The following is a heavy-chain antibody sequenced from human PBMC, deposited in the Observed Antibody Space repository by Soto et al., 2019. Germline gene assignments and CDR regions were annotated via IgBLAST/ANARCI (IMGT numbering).Heavy chain of an antibody. Sequence: QVQLVQSGAEVKKPGASVKVSCKASGYTFTSYDINWVRQATGQGLEWMGWMNPNSGNTGYAQKFQGRVTMTRNTSISTAYMELSSLRSEDTAVYYCARGLRESFYGPPEQIYYMDVWGKGTTVTVSS. V-gene: IGHV1-8*01. J-gene: IGHJ6*03. CDR1: GYTFTSYD. CDR2: MNPNSGNT. CDR3: ARGLRESFYGPPEQIYYMDV. D-gene: IGHD3-10*01.